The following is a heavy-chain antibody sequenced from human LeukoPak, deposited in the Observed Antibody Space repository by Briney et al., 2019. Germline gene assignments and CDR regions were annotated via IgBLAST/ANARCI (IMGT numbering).Heavy chain of an antibody. Sequence: SETLSLTCTVSGGSISSGSYYWSWIRQPAGKGLEWIGRIYTSGSTNYNPSLKSRVTISVDTSENQFSLKLSSVTAADTAVYYCVRGPGYCSGGSCYHTSYYFDYWGQGTLVTVSS. CDR1: GGSISSGSYY. CDR3: VRGPGYCSGGSCYHTSYYFDY. V-gene: IGHV4-61*02. CDR2: IYTSGST. J-gene: IGHJ4*02. D-gene: IGHD2-15*01.